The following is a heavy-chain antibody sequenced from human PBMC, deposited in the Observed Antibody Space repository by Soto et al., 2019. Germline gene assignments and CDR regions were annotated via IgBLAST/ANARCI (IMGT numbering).Heavy chain of an antibody. CDR1: GYIFSSYW. V-gene: IGHV5-51*01. CDR3: ARGNVENWLGP. Sequence: GESLKISCQTSGYIFSSYWIVGGRQMPGKGLEWVGISYPNDCGVKYNPSVQGQVTMSVDSAISTAYLQWSSLRASDTAVYLCARGNVENWLGPWGQGTPVTVSS. D-gene: IGHD3-10*01. J-gene: IGHJ5*02. CDR2: SYPNDCGV.